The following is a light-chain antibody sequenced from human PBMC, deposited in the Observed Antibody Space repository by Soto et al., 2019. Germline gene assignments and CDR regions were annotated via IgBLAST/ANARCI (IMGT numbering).Light chain of an antibody. CDR1: SSDVGGYNY. V-gene: IGLV2-8*01. CDR3: SSHAGSNKFVV. Sequence: QAVLTQPPSASGSPGQSGTISCTGTSSDVGGYNYVSWYQQHPGKAPKVMIYEVSKRPSGFPDRFSGSKSGNTASLTVSGLQAEYEADYYCSSHAGSNKFVVFGGGTKLAVL. CDR2: EVS. J-gene: IGLJ2*01.